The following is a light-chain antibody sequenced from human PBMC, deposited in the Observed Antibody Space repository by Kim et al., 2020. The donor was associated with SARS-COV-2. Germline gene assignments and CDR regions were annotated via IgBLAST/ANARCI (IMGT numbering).Light chain of an antibody. Sequence: QSALTQPASVSGSPGQSITISCTGTSSDVGGSDSVSWYQQHPGKAPKLMIFDVSMRPSGVSNRFSGSKSGNTASLTISGLQTEDEADYYCSSYTTNSARYVLGTGTKVTVL. J-gene: IGLJ1*01. CDR2: DVS. CDR1: SSDVGGSDS. CDR3: SSYTTNSARYV. V-gene: IGLV2-14*03.